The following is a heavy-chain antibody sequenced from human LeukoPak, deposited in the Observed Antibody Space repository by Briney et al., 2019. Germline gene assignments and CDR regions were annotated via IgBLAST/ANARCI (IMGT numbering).Heavy chain of an antibody. Sequence: SVKVSCKASGGTFSSYAISWVRQAPGQGLEWMGGIIPIFGTANYAQKFQGRVAITTDESTSTAYMELSSLRSEDTAVYYCARGRSGGYYDSSGYYWDWGQGTLVTVSS. CDR2: IIPIFGTA. CDR1: GGTFSSYA. J-gene: IGHJ4*02. CDR3: ARGRSGGYYDSSGYYWD. V-gene: IGHV1-69*05. D-gene: IGHD3-22*01.